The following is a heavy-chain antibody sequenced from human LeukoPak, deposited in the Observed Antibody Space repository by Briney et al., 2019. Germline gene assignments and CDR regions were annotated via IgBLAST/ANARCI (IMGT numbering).Heavy chain of an antibody. CDR3: ARAGWFGELFDYYYGMDV. V-gene: IGHV1-18*04. CDR1: GYTFTSYG. D-gene: IGHD3-10*01. J-gene: IGHJ6*04. CDR2: ISAYNGNT. Sequence: ASVKVSCTASGYTFTSYGISWVRQAPGQGLEWMGWISAYNGNTNYAQKLKGRVTMTTDTSTSTAYMELRSLRSDDTAVYYCARAGWFGELFDYYYGMDVWGKGTTVTVSS.